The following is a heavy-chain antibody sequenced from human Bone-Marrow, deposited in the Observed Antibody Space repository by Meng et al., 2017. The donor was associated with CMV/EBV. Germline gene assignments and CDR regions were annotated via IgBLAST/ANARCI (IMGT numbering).Heavy chain of an antibody. CDR2: IRYDGSNK. V-gene: IGHV3-30*02. D-gene: IGHD2-2*02. Sequence: GESLKISCAASGFTFDDYGMSWVRQAPGKGLEWVAFIRYDGSNKYYADSVKGRFTISRDNSKNTLYLQMNSLRAEDTAVYYCAKGGAAIRDWGQGTTVTVSS. J-gene: IGHJ6*02. CDR3: AKGGAAIRD. CDR1: GFTFDDYG.